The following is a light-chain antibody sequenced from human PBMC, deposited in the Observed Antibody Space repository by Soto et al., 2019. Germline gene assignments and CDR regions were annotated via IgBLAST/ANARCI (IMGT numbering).Light chain of an antibody. CDR3: QQYKSYPET. CDR2: KAS. CDR1: QSIRSW. Sequence: DIQMTQSPSTPSASVGDRLTITCRASQSIRSWLAWYQQKPGKAPKLLIYKASSLESGVPSRFSGSGSGTEFTLTISSLQPDDFATYYCQQYKSYPETFGQGTKVDI. V-gene: IGKV1-5*03. J-gene: IGKJ1*01.